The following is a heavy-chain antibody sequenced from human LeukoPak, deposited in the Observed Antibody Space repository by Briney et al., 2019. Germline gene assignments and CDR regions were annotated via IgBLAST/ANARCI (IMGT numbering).Heavy chain of an antibody. CDR3: ARQKITIVTPDAFDI. CDR1: GYSFTSYW. V-gene: IGHV5-51*01. J-gene: IGHJ3*02. CDR2: IYPGDSDT. D-gene: IGHD3-3*01. Sequence: GESLKISCKGSGYSFTSYWIGWVRQMPGKGLEWMGIIYPGDSDTRYSPSFQGQVTISADKSISTAYLQWSSLKASDTAMYYCARQKITIVTPDAFDIWGQGTMVTVSS.